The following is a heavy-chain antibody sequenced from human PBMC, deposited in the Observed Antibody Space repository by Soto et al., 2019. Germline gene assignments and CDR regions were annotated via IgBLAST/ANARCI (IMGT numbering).Heavy chain of an antibody. CDR3: AKPDCSGGSCYSYYFDY. V-gene: IGHV3-23*01. Sequence: GGSLRLSCAASGFTFSSYAMSWVRQAPGKGLEWVSAISGSGGSTYYADSVKGRFTISRDNSKNTLYLQMNSLRAEDTAVYYCAKPDCSGGSCYSYYFDYWGQGTLVTVSS. J-gene: IGHJ4*02. CDR2: ISGSGGST. CDR1: GFTFSSYA. D-gene: IGHD2-15*01.